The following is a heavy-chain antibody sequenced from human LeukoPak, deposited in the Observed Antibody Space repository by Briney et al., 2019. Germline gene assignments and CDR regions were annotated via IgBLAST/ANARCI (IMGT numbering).Heavy chain of an antibody. J-gene: IGHJ4*02. CDR3: VPGFLDTAMITTVRDY. CDR2: INPNSGGT. V-gene: IGHV1-2*02. Sequence: EASVNVSCKASGYTFTGYYMHWVRQAPGQGLEWMGWINPNSGGTNFAQKFQGRVTMTRDTSISTAYMEMSRLRSDDTAVYYCVPGFLDTAMITTVRDYWGQGTLVTVSA. D-gene: IGHD5-18*01. CDR1: GYTFTGYY.